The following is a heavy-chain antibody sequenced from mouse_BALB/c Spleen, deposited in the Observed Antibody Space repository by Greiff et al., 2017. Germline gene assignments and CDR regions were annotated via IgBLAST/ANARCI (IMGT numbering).Heavy chain of an antibody. CDR3: TTSSSFDY. CDR1: GYSFTSYW. J-gene: IGHJ2*01. Sequence: VQLQQPGAELVKPGASVKLSCKASGYSFTSYWMHWVKQRPGQGLEWIGAIYPGNSDTSYNQKFKGKAKLTAVTSASTAYMELSSLTNEDSAVYYCTTSSSFDYWGQGTTLTVSS. V-gene: IGHV1-5*01. CDR2: IYPGNSDT. D-gene: IGHD1-1*01.